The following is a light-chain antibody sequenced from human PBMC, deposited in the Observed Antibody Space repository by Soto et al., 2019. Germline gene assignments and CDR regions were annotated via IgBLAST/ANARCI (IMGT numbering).Light chain of an antibody. CDR2: DVN. J-gene: IGLJ2*01. V-gene: IGLV2-14*03. CDR3: SSYTSSSTLI. Sequence: QLVLTQPASVSGSPGQSITISCTGTSSDVGAYNYVSWYQQHPGKAPKVMIYDVNNRPSGVSNRFSGSKSGSTASLTISGLQAEDEADYYCSSYTSSSTLIFGGGTKVTVL. CDR1: SSDVGAYNY.